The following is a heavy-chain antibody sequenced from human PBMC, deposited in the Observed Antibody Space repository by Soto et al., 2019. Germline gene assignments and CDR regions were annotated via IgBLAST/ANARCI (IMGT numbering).Heavy chain of an antibody. J-gene: IGHJ4*02. Sequence: PGGSLRLSCAASGFTFSSYSMNWVRQAPGKGLEWVSSISSSSSYIYQADSVKGRFTISRDNAKNSLHLQMNSLRAEDTAVYYCAREAVDIVAATYYFDYWGQGTLVTVSS. D-gene: IGHD5-12*01. CDR1: GFTFSSYS. CDR2: ISSSSSYI. CDR3: AREAVDIVAATYYFDY. V-gene: IGHV3-21*01.